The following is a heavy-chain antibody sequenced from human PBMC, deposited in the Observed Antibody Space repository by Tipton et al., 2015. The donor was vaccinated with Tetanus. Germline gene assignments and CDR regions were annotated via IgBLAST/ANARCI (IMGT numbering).Heavy chain of an antibody. D-gene: IGHD2-15*01. Sequence: SGFIFSSYGIHWVRQAPGKGLEWVAASWYDGTDKYYADSVKGRFTISRDNSKNTLYLQMNSLRAEDTAVYYCAREADCSGGSCFSGDFDTWGQGTQVTVSS. V-gene: IGHV3-33*01. CDR2: SWYDGTDK. CDR3: AREADCSGGSCFSGDFDT. CDR1: GFIFSSYG. J-gene: IGHJ4*02.